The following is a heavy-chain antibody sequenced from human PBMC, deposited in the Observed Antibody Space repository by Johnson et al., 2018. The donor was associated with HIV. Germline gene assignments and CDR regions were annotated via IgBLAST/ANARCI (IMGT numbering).Heavy chain of an antibody. CDR2: ISYDGSNK. CDR1: GFTFDDYG. J-gene: IGHJ3*02. V-gene: IGHV3-30*18. D-gene: IGHD5-24*01. Sequence: QVQLVESGGGVVRPGGSLRLSCAASGFTFDDYGMSWVRQAPGKGLEWVAVISYDGSNKYYADSVKGRFTISRDNSKNTLYLQMNSLRAEDTAVYYCAKGDGYNYAFDIWGQGTMVTVSS. CDR3: AKGDGYNYAFDI.